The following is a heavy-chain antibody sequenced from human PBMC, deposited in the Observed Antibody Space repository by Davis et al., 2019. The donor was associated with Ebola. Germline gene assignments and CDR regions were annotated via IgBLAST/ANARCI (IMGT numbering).Heavy chain of an antibody. V-gene: IGHV3-30*18. Sequence: GESLKISCTASGFTFSSYGMHWVRQAAGKGLEWVAVISYDGSTKYYADSVKGRFTISRDNSKNTLYLQMNSLRAEDSAVYYCAKDRYGSGRVSLNWFDPRGQGTLVTVSS. CDR3: AKDRYGSGRVSLNWFDP. J-gene: IGHJ5*02. D-gene: IGHD3-10*01. CDR2: ISYDGSTK. CDR1: GFTFSSYG.